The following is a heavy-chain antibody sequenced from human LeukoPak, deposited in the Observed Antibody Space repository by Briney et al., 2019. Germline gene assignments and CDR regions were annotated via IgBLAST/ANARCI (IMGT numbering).Heavy chain of an antibody. D-gene: IGHD5-18*01. V-gene: IGHV3-7*01. CDR3: ARHLSGVTGYTYGRGIDY. CDR2: INLDGTEK. Sequence: GGSLRLSCVVSGFSFRNYWMSWVRQTPGRGLQWVATINLDGTEKYYVDSVKGRFTISRDNAKKSLYLQMNSLRAEDTAVYYCARHLSGVTGYTYGRGIDYWGQGTLVTVSS. J-gene: IGHJ4*02. CDR1: GFSFRNYW.